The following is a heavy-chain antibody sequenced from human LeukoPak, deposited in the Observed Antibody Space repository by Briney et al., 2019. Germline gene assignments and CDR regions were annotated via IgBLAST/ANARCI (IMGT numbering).Heavy chain of an antibody. V-gene: IGHV3-11*01. Sequence: GGSLRLSCAASGFTFSDYYMSWIRQAPGKGLEWVSYIRSSGSTIYYADSVKGRLTMSRDNAKNSLYLQMNSLRAEDTAVYYCARDHSSSWFTYYYYGMDVWGQGTTVTVSS. J-gene: IGHJ6*02. CDR2: IRSSGSTI. CDR1: GFTFSDYY. CDR3: ARDHSSSWFTYYYYGMDV. D-gene: IGHD6-13*01.